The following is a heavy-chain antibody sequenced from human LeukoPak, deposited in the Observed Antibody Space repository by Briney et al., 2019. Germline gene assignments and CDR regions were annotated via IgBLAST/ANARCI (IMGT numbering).Heavy chain of an antibody. V-gene: IGHV4-38-2*02. Sequence: SETLSLTCTVSGYSISSGYYWGWIRQPPGKGLEWIGSIYHSGSTYYNPSLKSRVTISVDMSKNQFSLKLSSVTAADTAVYYCAKGPVVRGVTVILKTGEKGALDYWGQGTLVTVSS. CDR3: AKGPVVRGVTVILKTGEKGALDY. J-gene: IGHJ4*02. CDR2: IYHSGST. CDR1: GYSISSGYY. D-gene: IGHD3-10*01.